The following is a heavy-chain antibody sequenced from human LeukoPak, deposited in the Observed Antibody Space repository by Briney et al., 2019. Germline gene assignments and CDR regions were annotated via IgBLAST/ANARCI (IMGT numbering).Heavy chain of an antibody. CDR3: ARMFEF. CDR2: ISSCGSTA. Sequence: GGSLRLSCAASGFTFSNYEMNWVGQALGKRLDSISYISSCGSTAYYADSMKGRFTISTDNAKNSLLLQMNSLRSEDTAVYFCARMFEFWGQGTRVTVSS. J-gene: IGHJ4*02. CDR1: GFTFSNYE. V-gene: IGHV3-48*03.